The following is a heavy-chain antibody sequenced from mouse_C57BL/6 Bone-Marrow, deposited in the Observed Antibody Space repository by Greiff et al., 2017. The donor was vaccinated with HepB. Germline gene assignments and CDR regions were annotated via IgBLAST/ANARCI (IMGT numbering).Heavy chain of an antibody. CDR2: IRNKANGYTT. CDR3: ARSYCYGSSYPWFAD. J-gene: IGHJ3*01. V-gene: IGHV7-3*01. D-gene: IGHD1-1*01. CDR1: GFTFTDYY. Sequence: DVKLVESGGGLVQPGGSLSLSCAASGFTFTDYYMSWVRQPPGKALEWLGFIRNKANGYTTEYSASVKGRFTISRENSQSILYLQMKALRAEDSATYYGARSYCYGSSYPWFADWGKGTLVTVSA.